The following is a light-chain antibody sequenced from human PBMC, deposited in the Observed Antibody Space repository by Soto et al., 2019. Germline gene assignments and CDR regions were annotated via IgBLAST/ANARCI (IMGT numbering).Light chain of an antibody. CDR3: QSYDSTLSGSG. Sequence: QSVLTQPPSVSGAPGQRVTISCTGSSSNIGAGYDVHWYQQLPGTAPKRLIYGNSNRPSGVPDRFSGSKSGTSASLAITGLQAEDEADYYCQSYDSTLSGSGFGGGTKLTVI. J-gene: IGLJ3*02. CDR2: GNS. CDR1: SSNIGAGYD. V-gene: IGLV1-40*01.